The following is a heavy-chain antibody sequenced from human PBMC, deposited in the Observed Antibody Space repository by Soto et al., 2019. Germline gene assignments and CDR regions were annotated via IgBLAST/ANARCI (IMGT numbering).Heavy chain of an antibody. Sequence: PGGSLRLSCAASGFTFSTYVMSWVRQAPGKGLEWVSGISGSGDSTYYADSVKGRFTISRDNSKDTLYLQMNSLSADDTAVYYCAKVPPRVYYYYYMDVWGKGTTVTVSS. CDR1: GFTFSTYV. CDR2: ISGSGDST. J-gene: IGHJ6*03. V-gene: IGHV3-23*01. CDR3: AKVPPRVYYYYYMDV.